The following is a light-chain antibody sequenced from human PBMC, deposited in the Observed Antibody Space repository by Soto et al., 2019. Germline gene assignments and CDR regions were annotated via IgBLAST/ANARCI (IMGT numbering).Light chain of an antibody. Sequence: DIQMTQSPSSLSASVGDRVTINCRTSQSVSGYLNWYQQEPGKAPKRLIYAASSLQSGVPSRFSGSGSGTDFSLTISSLQPEDFATYYCQQTYTSPRTFGQGTKVDIK. CDR3: QQTYTSPRT. V-gene: IGKV1-39*01. CDR1: QSVSGY. J-gene: IGKJ1*01. CDR2: AAS.